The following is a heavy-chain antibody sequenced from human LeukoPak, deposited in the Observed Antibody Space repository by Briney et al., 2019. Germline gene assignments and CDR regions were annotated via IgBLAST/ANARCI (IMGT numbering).Heavy chain of an antibody. J-gene: IGHJ4*02. D-gene: IGHD2-15*01. CDR3: ARAGYSYYFDY. CDR1: GGSISSSSYY. Sequence: SETLSLTCTVSGGSISSSSYYWGWIRQPPGKGLEWIGSIFYSGSTYYNPSLKSRVTISVDTSKNQFSLKLSSVTAADTAVYYCARAGYSYYFDYWGQGTLVTVSS. CDR2: IFYSGST. V-gene: IGHV4-39*07.